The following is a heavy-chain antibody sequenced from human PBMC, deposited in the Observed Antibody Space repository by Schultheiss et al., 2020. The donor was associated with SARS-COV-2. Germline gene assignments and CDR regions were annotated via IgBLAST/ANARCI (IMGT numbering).Heavy chain of an antibody. V-gene: IGHV4-34*01. CDR3: ARLRGSYIQLDY. CDR2: INHSGST. D-gene: IGHD1-26*01. Sequence: SETLSLTCAVYGGSFSGYYWSWIRQPPGKGLEWIGEINHSGSTNYNPSLKSRVTMSLDTSKNQFSLKLSSVTAADTAVYYCARLRGSYIQLDYWGQGTLVTVSS. CDR1: GGSFSGYY. J-gene: IGHJ4*02.